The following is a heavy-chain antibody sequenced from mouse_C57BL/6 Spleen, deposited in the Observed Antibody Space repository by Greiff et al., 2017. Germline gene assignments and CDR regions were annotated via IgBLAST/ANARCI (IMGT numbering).Heavy chain of an antibody. CDR2: ISNGGGST. D-gene: IGHD2-1*01. Sequence: EVKLMESGGGLVQPGGSLKLSCAASGFTFSDYYMYWVRQTPEQRLEWVAYISNGGGSTYYPDTVKGRFTITRDNAKNTLYLQMSRLKSEDTAMYYCARWDGNYVGYWGQGTTLTVSS. V-gene: IGHV5-12*01. J-gene: IGHJ2*01. CDR1: GFTFSDYY. CDR3: ARWDGNYVGY.